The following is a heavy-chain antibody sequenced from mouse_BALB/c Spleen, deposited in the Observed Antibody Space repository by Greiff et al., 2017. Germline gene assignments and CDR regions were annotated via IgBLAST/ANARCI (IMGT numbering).Heavy chain of an antibody. D-gene: IGHD2-10*02. V-gene: IGHV5-6-5*01. Sequence: EVQGVESGGCLVKPGGSLKLSCAASGFTFSSYAMSWVRQTPEKRLEWVASISSGGSTYYPDSVKGRFTISRDNARNILYLQMSSLRSEDTAMYYCASLEYGNPWFAYWGQGTLVTVSA. CDR1: GFTFSSYA. CDR2: ISSGGST. J-gene: IGHJ3*01. CDR3: ASLEYGNPWFAY.